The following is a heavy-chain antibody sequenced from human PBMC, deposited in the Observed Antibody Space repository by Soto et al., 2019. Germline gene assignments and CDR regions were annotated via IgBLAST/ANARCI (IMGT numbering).Heavy chain of an antibody. D-gene: IGHD2-21*02. V-gene: IGHV3-30-3*01. CDR1: GFTFSSYA. CDR3: ARDPRIVLVTAAAFDI. CDR2: ISYDGSNK. Sequence: QVQLVESGGGVVQPGRSLRLSCAASGFTFSSYAMHWVRQAPGKGLEWVAVISYDGSNKYYADSVKGRFTISRDNSKNTLYLQMNSLRAEDTAVYYCARDPRIVLVTAAAFDIWGQGTMVTVSS. J-gene: IGHJ3*02.